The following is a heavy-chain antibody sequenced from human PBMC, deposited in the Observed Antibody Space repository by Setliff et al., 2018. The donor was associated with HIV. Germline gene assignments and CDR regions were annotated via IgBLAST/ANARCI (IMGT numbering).Heavy chain of an antibody. CDR2: IYYSGTT. CDR1: GDSATNSRYY. J-gene: IGHJ3*02. CDR3: ARRGTHGAFDI. D-gene: IGHD3-10*01. Sequence: PSETLSLTCTVSGDSATNSRYYWAWIRQPPGKGLEWIGTIYYSGTTHYNPSLNSRLTISLDTSQNQFSLKLNSVTAADTAVYYCARRGTHGAFDIWGQGTMVTVSS. V-gene: IGHV4-39*01.